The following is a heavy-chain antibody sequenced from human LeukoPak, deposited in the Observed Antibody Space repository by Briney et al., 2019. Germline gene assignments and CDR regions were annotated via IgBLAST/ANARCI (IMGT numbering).Heavy chain of an antibody. CDR3: ARKAQTGSHSGPFDI. Sequence: GGSLRPSCAASGFTFSSHAMNWVRQAPGKGLEWISSISTDSLTIKYADFVSGQFTISRDNAEHLLFLQMNSLRAEDTAVYYCARKAQTGSHSGPFDIWGQGTLVTVSS. CDR1: GFTFSSHA. D-gene: IGHD1-26*01. V-gene: IGHV3-48*04. CDR2: ISTDSLTI. J-gene: IGHJ3*02.